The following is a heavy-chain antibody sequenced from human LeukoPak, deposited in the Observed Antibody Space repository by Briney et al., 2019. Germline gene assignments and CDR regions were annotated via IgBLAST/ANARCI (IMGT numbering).Heavy chain of an antibody. D-gene: IGHD3-10*01. CDR2: VASSSGNT. Sequence: GGSLRLSCAASGFVFATYNMNWVRQAPGKGLEWVSSVASSSGNTYYTDSVKGRFTISRDNAKNSLYLQMNSLRAEDTAVYYCARDSAYGMDVWGQGTTVTVSS. CDR3: ARDSAYGMDV. J-gene: IGHJ6*02. CDR1: GFVFATYN. V-gene: IGHV3-21*01.